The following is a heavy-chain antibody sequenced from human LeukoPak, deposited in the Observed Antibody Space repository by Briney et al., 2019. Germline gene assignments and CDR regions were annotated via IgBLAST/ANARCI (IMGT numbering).Heavy chain of an antibody. CDR2: ISSSSSYI. CDR3: ARKVVPAAIWYYFDY. J-gene: IGHJ4*02. V-gene: IGHV3-21*01. Sequence: PGGSLRLSCAASGFTFSSYSMNWVRQAPGKGLEWVSSISSSSSYIYYADSVKGRCTISRDNAKNSLYLQMNSLRAEDTAVYYCARKVVPAAIWYYFDYWGQGTLVTVSS. CDR1: GFTFSSYS. D-gene: IGHD2-2*01.